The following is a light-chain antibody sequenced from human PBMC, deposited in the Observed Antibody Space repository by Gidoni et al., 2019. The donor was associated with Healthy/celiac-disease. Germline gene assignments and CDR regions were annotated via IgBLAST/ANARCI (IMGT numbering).Light chain of an antibody. V-gene: IGKV3-15*01. CDR3: QQYDRWPPVGVT. CDR1: QSVSSN. CDR2: GAS. Sequence: EIVMTQSPATLSVSPGERVTLSCRASQSVSSNLAWYQQKPGQAPSLLIFGASTRATGVPARFSGSGSGTEFSLTISSLQSEDFAVYYCQQYDRWPPVGVTFGPGTKVDIK. J-gene: IGKJ3*01.